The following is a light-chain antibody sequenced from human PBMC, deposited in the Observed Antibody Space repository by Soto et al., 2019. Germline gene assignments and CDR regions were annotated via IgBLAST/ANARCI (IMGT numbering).Light chain of an antibody. CDR1: QSVSSN. V-gene: IGKV3-15*01. J-gene: IGKJ1*01. CDR3: QHYNSYSEA. CDR2: GAS. Sequence: EIVMTQSPATLSVSPGERATLSCRASQSVSSNLAWYQQKFGQPPRLLIYGASTRATGIPARFSGSGSGTEFTLTISSLQPDDFATYYCQHYNSYSEAFGQGTKVDIK.